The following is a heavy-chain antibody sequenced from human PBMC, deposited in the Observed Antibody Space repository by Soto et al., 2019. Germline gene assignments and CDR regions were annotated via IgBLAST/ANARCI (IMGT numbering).Heavy chain of an antibody. CDR1: GGTFSSYA. CDR3: ERANQNGIAAAGTGGRRWFDP. CDR2: IIPIFGTA. J-gene: IGHJ5*02. V-gene: IGHV1-69*05. D-gene: IGHD6-13*01. Sequence: FCKASGGTFSSYALSWVRQAPGQGLEWMGGIIPIFGTANYAQKFQGRVTMTTDTSTSTAYMELRSLRSDDTAVYYCERANQNGIAAAGTGGRRWFDPW.